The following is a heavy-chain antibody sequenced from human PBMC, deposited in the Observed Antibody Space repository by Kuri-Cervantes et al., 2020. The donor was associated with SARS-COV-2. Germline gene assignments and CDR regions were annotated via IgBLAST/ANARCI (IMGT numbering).Heavy chain of an antibody. CDR3: ARHVRTYSSSSPFFDY. D-gene: IGHD6-6*01. CDR1: GYSFSSYW. J-gene: IGHJ4*02. Sequence: GESLKISWEGFGYSFSSYWIARVRQMPGTGQEWVGNIYPVESDTRYSPSFQGPVTISADKSISTAYPQWSSLKASDTAMYYCARHVRTYSSSSPFFDYWGQGTLVTVSS. CDR2: IYPVESDT. V-gene: IGHV5-51*01.